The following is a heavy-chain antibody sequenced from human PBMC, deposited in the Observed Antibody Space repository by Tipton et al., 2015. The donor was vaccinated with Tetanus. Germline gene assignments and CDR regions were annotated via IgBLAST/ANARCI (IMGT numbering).Heavy chain of an antibody. Sequence: TLSLTCSVSGASVSRSSHYWTWIRQPPGKRLEWVGYVYNDWDINYNPSLASRVALSIDTYENQISLRLNFVSVADTAVYYCARLTGARSFDVWGQGTAVTVSS. CDR1: GASVSRSSHY. D-gene: IGHD1-20*01. J-gene: IGHJ3*01. CDR3: ARLTGARSFDV. V-gene: IGHV4-61*01. CDR2: VYNDWDI.